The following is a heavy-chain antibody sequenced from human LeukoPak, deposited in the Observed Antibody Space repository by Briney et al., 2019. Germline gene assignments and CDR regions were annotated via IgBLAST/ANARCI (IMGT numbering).Heavy chain of an antibody. CDR2: ISSSSSYI. V-gene: IGHV3-21*01. CDR1: GFTFSSYS. D-gene: IGHD6-19*01. Sequence: GGSLRLSCAASGFTFSSYSMNWVRQAPGKGLEWVSSISSSSSYIYYTDSVKGRFTISRDNAKNSLYLQMNSLRAEDTAVYYCARDLAVADGGDYWGQGTLVTVSS. J-gene: IGHJ4*02. CDR3: ARDLAVADGGDY.